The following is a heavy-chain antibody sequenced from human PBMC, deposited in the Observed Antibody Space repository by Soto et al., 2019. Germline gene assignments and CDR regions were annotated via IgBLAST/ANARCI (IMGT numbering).Heavy chain of an antibody. D-gene: IGHD5-18*01. CDR2: INHSGST. J-gene: IGHJ6*02. CDR3: ARGGYSYGYHYYYYGMDV. V-gene: IGHV4-34*01. Sequence: ETLSLTCAVYGGCFSGYYWSWIRQPPGKGLEWIGEINHSGSTNYNPSLKSRVTISVDTSKNQFSLKLSSVTAADTAVYYCARGGYSYGYHYYYYGMDVWGQGTTVTVSS. CDR1: GGCFSGYY.